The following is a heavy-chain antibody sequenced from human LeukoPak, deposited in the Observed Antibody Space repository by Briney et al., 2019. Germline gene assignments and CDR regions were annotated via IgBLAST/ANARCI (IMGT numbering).Heavy chain of an antibody. J-gene: IGHJ4*02. CDR3: AKSFGGTTVTTGY. V-gene: IGHV3-23*01. D-gene: IGHD4-17*01. CDR2: ISGSGGST. CDR1: GFTFSSYA. Sequence: GGSLRLSCAASGFTFSSYAMSWVRQAPGKGLEWVSAISGSGGSTYYADSVKGWFTISRDNSKNTLYLQMNSLRAEDTAVYYCAKSFGGTTVTTGYWGQGTLVTVSS.